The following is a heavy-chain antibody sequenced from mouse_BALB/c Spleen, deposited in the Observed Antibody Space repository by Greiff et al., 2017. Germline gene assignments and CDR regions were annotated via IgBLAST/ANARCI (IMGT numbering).Heavy chain of an antibody. D-gene: IGHD4-1*01. CDR2: IYPGNSDT. CDR3: TNSLLTGTFAY. J-gene: IGHJ3*01. Sequence: EVQLQQSGTVLARPGASVKMSCKASGYSFTSYWMHWVKQRPGQGLEWIGAIYPGNSDTSYNQKFKGKAKLTAVTSASTAYMELSSLTNEDSAVYYCTNSLLTGTFAYWGQGTLVTVSA. V-gene: IGHV1-5*01. CDR1: GYSFTSYW.